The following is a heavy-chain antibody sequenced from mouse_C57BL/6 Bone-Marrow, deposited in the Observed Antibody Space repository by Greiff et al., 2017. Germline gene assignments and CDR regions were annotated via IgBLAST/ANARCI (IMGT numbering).Heavy chain of an antibody. CDR1: GYTFTSYW. D-gene: IGHD2-5*01. CDR3: ARSYYSNYVYWYFEV. V-gene: IGHV1-7*01. Sequence: QVQLQQSGAELAKPGASVKLSCKASGYTFTSYWMHWVKQRPGQGLEWIGYINPSSGYTKSNQKFKDQATLTADTSSSTAYMQLRSLTYEDSAVYYCARSYYSNYVYWYFEVWGTGTTVTVSS. CDR2: INPSSGYT. J-gene: IGHJ1*03.